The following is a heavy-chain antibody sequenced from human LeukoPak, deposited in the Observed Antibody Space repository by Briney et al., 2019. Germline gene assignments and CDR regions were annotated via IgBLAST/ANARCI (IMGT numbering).Heavy chain of an antibody. J-gene: IGHJ3*02. D-gene: IGHD3-10*01. Sequence: PGGSLRLSCVVSGFPVSIKYMSWVRQAPGKGLEWVSLIYSGGSTYYADPVKGRFTISRDNAKNSLYLQMNSLRDEDTAVYYCARSMVRGGYAFDIWGQGTMVTVSS. V-gene: IGHV3-66*01. CDR1: GFPVSIKY. CDR3: ARSMVRGGYAFDI. CDR2: IYSGGST.